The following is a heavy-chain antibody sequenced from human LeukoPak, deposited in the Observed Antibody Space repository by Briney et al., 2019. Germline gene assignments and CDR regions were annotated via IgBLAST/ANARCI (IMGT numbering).Heavy chain of an antibody. CDR1: GFTFDNYA. CDR2: ISWNSGSI. J-gene: IGHJ2*01. D-gene: IGHD3-3*01. V-gene: IGHV3-9*01. Sequence: GRSLRLSCAASGFTFDNYAMHWVRQAPGKGLEWVSGISWNSGSIGYGDSVKGRYTISRDNSKNTLYLQMNSLRAEDTAVYHCARYDFILISYFDLWGRGALVTVSS. CDR3: ARYDFILISYFDL.